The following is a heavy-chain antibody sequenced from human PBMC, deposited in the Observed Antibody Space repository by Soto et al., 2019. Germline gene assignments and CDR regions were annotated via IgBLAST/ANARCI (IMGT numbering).Heavy chain of an antibody. CDR1: GGTFSSYA. Sequence: QVQLVQSGAEVKKPWSSVKVSCKASGGTFSSYAISWVRQAPGQGLEWMGGIIPIFGTANYAQKFQGRVTITADESTSTAYMELSSVRSEDTAVYYCAKSSRGDYYYYYGMDVWGQGTTVTVSS. J-gene: IGHJ6*02. CDR2: IIPIFGTA. V-gene: IGHV1-69*01. CDR3: AKSSRGDYYYYYGMDV. D-gene: IGHD2-15*01.